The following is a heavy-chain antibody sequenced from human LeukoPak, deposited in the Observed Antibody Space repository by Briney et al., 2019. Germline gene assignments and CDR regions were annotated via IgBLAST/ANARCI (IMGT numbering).Heavy chain of an antibody. CDR3: ARDGVYCSSTSCFNWFDP. Sequence: ASVKVSCKASGGTFSSYAISWVRQAPGQGLEWMGGIIPIVGTANYAQKFQGRVTITADESTSTAYMELSSLRSEDTAVYYCARDGVYCSSTSCFNWFDPWGQGTLVTVSS. D-gene: IGHD2-2*01. CDR2: IIPIVGTA. V-gene: IGHV1-69*13. J-gene: IGHJ5*02. CDR1: GGTFSSYA.